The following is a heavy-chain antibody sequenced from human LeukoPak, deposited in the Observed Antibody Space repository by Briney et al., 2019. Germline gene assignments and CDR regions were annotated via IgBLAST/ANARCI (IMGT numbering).Heavy chain of an antibody. CDR2: MNPNSGNT. CDR1: GYTFTSYD. J-gene: IGHJ4*02. V-gene: IGHV1-8*01. Sequence: GSVKVSCKASGYTFTSYDINWVRQATGQGLEWMGWMNPNSGNTGYAQKFQGRVTMTRNTSISTAYMELSSLRSEDTAVYYCARGPGVYDSSGYYHDYWGQGTLVTVSS. D-gene: IGHD3-22*01. CDR3: ARGPGVYDSSGYYHDY.